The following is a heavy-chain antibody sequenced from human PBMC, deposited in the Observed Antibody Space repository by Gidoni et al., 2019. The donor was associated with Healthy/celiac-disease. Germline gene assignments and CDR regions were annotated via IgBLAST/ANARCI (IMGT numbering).Heavy chain of an antibody. Sequence: EVQLVQSGAEVKKPGESLRISCKGSGYSFTSYWISWVRQMPGKGLEWMGRIDPSDSYTNYSPSFQGHVTISADKSISTAYLQWSSLKASDTAMYYCATGGVMYSSGWYGPSSFDYWGQGTLVTVSS. CDR3: ATGGVMYSSGWYGPSSFDY. J-gene: IGHJ4*02. CDR1: GYSFTSYW. CDR2: IDPSDSYT. D-gene: IGHD6-19*01. V-gene: IGHV5-10-1*03.